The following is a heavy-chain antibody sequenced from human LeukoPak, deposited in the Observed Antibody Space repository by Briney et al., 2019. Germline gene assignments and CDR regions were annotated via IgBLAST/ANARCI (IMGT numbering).Heavy chain of an antibody. Sequence: GGSLRLSCAASEFIVSINYMTWVRQAPGKGLEWVSVISGSGSSTYYADSVKGRFTISRDNSKNTLYMQMNSLRAEDTAVYYCTKSFGPVIAAAGAGTDWGQGTLVTVSS. D-gene: IGHD6-13*01. CDR2: ISGSGSST. J-gene: IGHJ4*02. CDR3: TKSFGPVIAAAGAGTD. V-gene: IGHV3-23*01. CDR1: EFIVSINY.